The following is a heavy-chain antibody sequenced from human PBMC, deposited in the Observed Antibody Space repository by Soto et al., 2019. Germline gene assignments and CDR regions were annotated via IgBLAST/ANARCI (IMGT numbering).Heavy chain of an antibody. Sequence: SVRVSCKASGFIFSSSAVRWVRQARGQGLEWIGRIVVVTGNTNYAQRFQERVTITRDMPTNTAYLEVSGLRSEDTAVYYCAADSAGYDSLEFYYYGLDVWGQGTTVTVSS. V-gene: IGHV1-58*01. D-gene: IGHD3-22*01. J-gene: IGHJ6*02. CDR3: AADSAGYDSLEFYYYGLDV. CDR2: IVVVTGNT. CDR1: GFIFSSSA.